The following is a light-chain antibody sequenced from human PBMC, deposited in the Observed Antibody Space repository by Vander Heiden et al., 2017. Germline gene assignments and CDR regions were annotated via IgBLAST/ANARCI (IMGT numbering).Light chain of an antibody. J-gene: IGLJ3*02. V-gene: IGLV3-19*01. CDR1: SLRNYY. Sequence: SSELTQDPAVYVALGQTVRITCQGDSLRNYYASWYQQKPGQAPVLVIYGKNNRPSGIPDRFSGSSSGNTASLTITGAQAEDEADYYCNSRDSSGDHVVFGGGTKLTVL. CDR2: GKN. CDR3: NSRDSSGDHVV.